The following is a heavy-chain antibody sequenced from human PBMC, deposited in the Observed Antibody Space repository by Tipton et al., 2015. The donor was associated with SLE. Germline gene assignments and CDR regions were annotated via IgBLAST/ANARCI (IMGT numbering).Heavy chain of an antibody. CDR2: IYYNGRI. D-gene: IGHD1-26*01. Sequence: GLVKPSETLSLTCTVSGGSIRSYYWSWVRQTPGKGLEWIAYIYYNGRINYNPSLESRVTISLDTSKNQLSLNLRSATAADTAVYFCARANGVVGGQVPYWYFELWGRGTLVTVSS. J-gene: IGHJ2*01. V-gene: IGHV4-59*01. CDR3: ARANGVVGGQVPYWYFEL. CDR1: GGSIRSYY.